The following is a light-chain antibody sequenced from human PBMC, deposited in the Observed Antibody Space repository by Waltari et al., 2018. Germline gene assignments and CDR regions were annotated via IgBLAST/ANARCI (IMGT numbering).Light chain of an antibody. J-gene: IGKJ5*01. V-gene: IGKV3-11*01. CDR2: DAS. CDR3: QQRFTWPSIT. Sequence: EIVLTQSPPTLSLSQGERATLSCRTSQSVNSYLAWYQHKPGQAPRLLIYDASNRATGIPARFSGSGSGTDFTLTISSLEPDDFALYYCQQRFTWPSITFGQGTRLEIK. CDR1: QSVNSY.